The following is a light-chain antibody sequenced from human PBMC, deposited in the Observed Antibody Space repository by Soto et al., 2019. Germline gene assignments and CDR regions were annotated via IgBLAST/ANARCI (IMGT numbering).Light chain of an antibody. CDR2: DVS. J-gene: IGLJ1*01. V-gene: IGLV2-14*01. CDR1: SSDVGGYNY. Sequence: QSALTQPASVSGSPGQSITISCTGTSSDVGGYNYVSWYQQHPGKAPKLMIYDVSNRPSGVSNRFYGSKSGNTASLTISGLQDEDEADYYCTSYTSSSTPYVFGTGTKLTVL. CDR3: TSYTSSSTPYV.